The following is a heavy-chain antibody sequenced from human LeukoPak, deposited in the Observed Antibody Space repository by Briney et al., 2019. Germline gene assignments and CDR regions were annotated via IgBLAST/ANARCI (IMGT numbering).Heavy chain of an antibody. D-gene: IGHD1-1*01. CDR2: ISANNGDT. V-gene: IGHV1-18*01. CDR3: ARESHETREEY. Sequence: GASVKVSCKASGYTFTSYGISWVRQAPGQGLEWMGWISANNGDTDYPPKLQDRVTMTTDTYTSTAYMELRSLRSDDTAMYCCARESHETREEYWGQGTLVTVSS. J-gene: IGHJ4*02. CDR1: GYTFTSYG.